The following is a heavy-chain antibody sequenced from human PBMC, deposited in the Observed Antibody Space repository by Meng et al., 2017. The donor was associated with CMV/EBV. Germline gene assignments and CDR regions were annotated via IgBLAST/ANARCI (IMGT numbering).Heavy chain of an antibody. V-gene: IGHV4-38-2*02. J-gene: IGHJ4*02. CDR1: SYSISSGYY. CDR3: ARGRYSTSFFDY. CDR2: IFRSGTT. D-gene: IGHD6-6*01. Sequence: SETLSLTCSVSSYSISSGYYWGWIRQPPGKGLEWIGTIFRSGTTYYNPSLKSRVTISVDTSKNQFSLKLSSVTAADTAVYYCARGRYSTSFFDYWGQGTLVTVSS.